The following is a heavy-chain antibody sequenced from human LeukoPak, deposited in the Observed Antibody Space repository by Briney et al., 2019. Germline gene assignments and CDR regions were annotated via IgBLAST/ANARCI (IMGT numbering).Heavy chain of an antibody. CDR1: GFTVSSNY. CDR3: AMDFWSGYGAFDI. CDR2: IYSGGST. J-gene: IGHJ3*02. Sequence: GGSLRLSCAASGFTVSSNYMSWVRQAPGKGLEWVSVIYSGGSTYYADSVKGRFTISRGNSKNTLYLQMNSLRAEDTAVYYCAMDFWSGYGAFDIWGQGTMVTVSS. V-gene: IGHV3-53*01. D-gene: IGHD3-3*01.